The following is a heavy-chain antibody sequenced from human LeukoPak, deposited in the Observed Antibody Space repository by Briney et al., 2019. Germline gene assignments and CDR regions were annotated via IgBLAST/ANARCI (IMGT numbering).Heavy chain of an antibody. D-gene: IGHD6-19*01. CDR3: AGGDSSGWSNPFGY. V-gene: IGHV3-21*01. CDR1: GFTFSSYS. Sequence: GGSLRLSCAASGFTFSSYSMNWVRQAPGKGLEWVSSISSSSSYIYYADSVKGRFTISRDNAKNSLYLQMNSLRAEDTAVYCCAGGDSSGWSNPFGYWGQGTLVTVSS. J-gene: IGHJ4*02. CDR2: ISSSSSYI.